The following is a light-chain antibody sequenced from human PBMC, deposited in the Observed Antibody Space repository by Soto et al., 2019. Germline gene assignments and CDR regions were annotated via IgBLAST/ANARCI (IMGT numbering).Light chain of an antibody. CDR2: AAS. CDR3: QQYDNLPLT. V-gene: IGKV1-33*01. CDR1: QDISTY. Sequence: DIRMTQSRSSLSASVGDRVTVTCQATQDISTYLNWYQQKPGKAPKLLXYAASNLATGVPSRFSGSGSGTDFTFTISSLQPEDIETYYCQQYDNLPLTFGGGTKVDIK. J-gene: IGKJ4*01.